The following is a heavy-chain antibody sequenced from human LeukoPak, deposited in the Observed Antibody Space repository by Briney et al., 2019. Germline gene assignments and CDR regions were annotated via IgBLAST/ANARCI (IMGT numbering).Heavy chain of an antibody. J-gene: IGHJ4*02. D-gene: IGHD3-22*01. Sequence: ASVNVSCKASGYTFTSYGISWVRQAPGQGLEWMGWISAYNGNTNYAQKLQGRVTMTTDTSTSTAYMELRSLRSDDTAVYYCARDVAAPYYDSSGLDYWGQGTLVTVSS. CDR3: ARDVAAPYYDSSGLDY. CDR1: GYTFTSYG. CDR2: ISAYNGNT. V-gene: IGHV1-18*01.